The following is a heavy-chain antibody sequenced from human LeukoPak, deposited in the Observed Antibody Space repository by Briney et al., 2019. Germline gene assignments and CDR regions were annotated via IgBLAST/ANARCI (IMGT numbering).Heavy chain of an antibody. V-gene: IGHV3-23*01. CDR1: GFTFSIYA. D-gene: IGHD2-2*01. J-gene: IGHJ4*02. Sequence: LPGGSLRLSCAASGFTFSIYAMSWVRQAPGKGLEWVSAISGSGGSTYYADSVKGRFTISRDNSKNTLYLQMNSLRAEDTAVYYCAKDIVVVPAAVDYWGQGTLVTVSS. CDR3: AKDIVVVPAAVDY. CDR2: ISGSGGST.